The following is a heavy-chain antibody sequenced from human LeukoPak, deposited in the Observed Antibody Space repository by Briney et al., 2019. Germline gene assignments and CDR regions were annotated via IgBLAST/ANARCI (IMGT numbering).Heavy chain of an antibody. V-gene: IGHV3-23*01. CDR3: AKDQRSIAVAGYFDS. D-gene: IGHD6-19*01. J-gene: IGHJ4*02. Sequence: PGGSLRLSCVVSGISFSDSYRTWIRQTPGKGLEWVSAISYSGGTTYYADSVKGRFTISRDNSKNTLYLQMNSLRAEDTAVYYCAKDQRSIAVAGYFDSWGQGTLVTVSS. CDR2: ISYSGGTT. CDR1: GISFSDSY.